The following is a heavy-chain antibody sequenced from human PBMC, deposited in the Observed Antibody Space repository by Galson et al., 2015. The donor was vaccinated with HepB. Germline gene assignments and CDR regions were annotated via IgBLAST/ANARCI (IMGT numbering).Heavy chain of an antibody. J-gene: IGHJ4*02. CDR2: ISGGGGST. D-gene: IGHD6-13*01. CDR3: AKDTASSSWNCFDS. Sequence: SLRLSCAASGFTFSSYAMSWVRQAPGKGLEWVSAISGGGGSTYSAASVKGRFTISRADSKNTLYLQMNSLRAEDTAVYYCAKDTASSSWNCFDSWGQGTRVTVSS. CDR1: GFTFSSYA. V-gene: IGHV3-23*01.